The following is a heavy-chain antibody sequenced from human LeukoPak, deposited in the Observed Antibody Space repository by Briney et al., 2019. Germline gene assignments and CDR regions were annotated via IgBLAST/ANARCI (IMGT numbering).Heavy chain of an antibody. Sequence: NTSETLSLTCAVYGGSFSRYYWSWIRQSPGKGLEWIAEIDHRGDTNYNPSVKSRVTISVDTSKNQFSLKVRSPSAADTAVYYCARGATISETGYFDFWGQGTLVTVSS. D-gene: IGHD5-24*01. CDR1: GGSFSRYY. V-gene: IGHV4-34*01. CDR3: ARGATISETGYFDF. J-gene: IGHJ4*03. CDR2: IDHRGDT.